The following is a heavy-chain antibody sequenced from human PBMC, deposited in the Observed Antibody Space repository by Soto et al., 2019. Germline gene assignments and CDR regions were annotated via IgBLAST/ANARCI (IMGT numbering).Heavy chain of an antibody. CDR3: ARWWEPTCFDY. V-gene: IGHV1-18*01. J-gene: IGHJ4*02. CDR2: ISAYNGNT. D-gene: IGHD2-15*01. CDR1: GYTLTSYG. Sequence: ASVKVSCKASGYTLTSYGISWVRQAPGQGLEWMGWISAYNGNTNYAQKLQGRVTMTTDTSTSTAYMELGSLRSDDTAVYYCARWWEPTCFDYWGQGTLVTVSS.